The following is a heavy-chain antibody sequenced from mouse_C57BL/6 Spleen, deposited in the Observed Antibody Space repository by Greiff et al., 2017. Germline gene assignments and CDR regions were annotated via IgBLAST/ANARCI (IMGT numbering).Heavy chain of an antibody. CDR1: GYTFTDYE. V-gene: IGHV1-15*01. Sequence: QVHVKQSGAELVRPGASVTLSCKASGYTFTDYEMHWVKQTPVHGLEWIGAIDPETGGTAYNQKFKGKAILTADKSSSTAYMELRSLTSEDSAVYYGTRSDDGYSDWYFDVWGTGTTVTVSS. CDR2: IDPETGGT. J-gene: IGHJ1*03. D-gene: IGHD2-3*01. CDR3: TRSDDGYSDWYFDV.